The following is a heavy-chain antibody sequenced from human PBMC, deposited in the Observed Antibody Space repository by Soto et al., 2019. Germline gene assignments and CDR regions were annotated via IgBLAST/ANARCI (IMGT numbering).Heavy chain of an antibody. CDR1: GFTFSDYY. Sequence: GGSLRLSCAGSGFTFSDYYMTWIRQAPGKGLEWVSYISSGGSSIYYADSVKGRFTISRDNAKNSLYLQMNSLRAEDTAMYYCASLAIGTIIRGAPDFWGQGTLVTVSS. V-gene: IGHV3-11*01. CDR2: ISSGGSSI. J-gene: IGHJ4*02. CDR3: ASLAIGTIIRGAPDF. D-gene: IGHD3-10*01.